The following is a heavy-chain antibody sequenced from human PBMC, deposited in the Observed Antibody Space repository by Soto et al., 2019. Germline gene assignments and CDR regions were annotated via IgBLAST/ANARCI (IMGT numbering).Heavy chain of an antibody. Sequence: GGSLRLSCAASGFTFSSYAMTWVRQAPGKGPEWVARIKQDGSEIYYVDSVKGRFTISRDNAKSSLYLQMTSLRAEDTAVYHCAKSLSAIPGDSWGQGTLVTVSS. V-gene: IGHV3-7*05. CDR2: IKQDGSEI. CDR1: GFTFSSYA. CDR3: AKSLSAIPGDS. D-gene: IGHD2-2*01. J-gene: IGHJ4*02.